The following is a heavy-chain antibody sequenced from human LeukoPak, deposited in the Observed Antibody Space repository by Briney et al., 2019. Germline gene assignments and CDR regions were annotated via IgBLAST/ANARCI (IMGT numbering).Heavy chain of an antibody. J-gene: IGHJ3*02. D-gene: IGHD2-15*01. CDR3: VREGSVNTFDI. CDR2: IKEDGSVT. V-gene: IGHV3-7*04. Sequence: GGSLRLSCAASGFTFSTYWMTWVRQAPGKGLEWVAHIKEDGSVTEYSESVKGRFTVSRDNSKNSLYLQMSSLRVEDTAVYYCVREGSVNTFDIWGQGTVVTVSS. CDR1: GFTFSTYW.